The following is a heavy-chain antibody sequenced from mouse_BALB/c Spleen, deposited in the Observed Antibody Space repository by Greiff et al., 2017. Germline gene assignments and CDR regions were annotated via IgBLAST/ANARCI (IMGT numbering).Heavy chain of an antibody. CDR2: IWAGGIT. CDR3: AREGRGNPMAY. D-gene: IGHD2-1*01. V-gene: IGHV2-9*02. CDR1: GFSLTGSV. J-gene: IGHJ3*01. Sequence: QVQLQQSGPGLVAPSHSLSITCTVSGFSLTGSVVHWVRQPPGKGLAWLGVIWAGGITNYNSPLMSRLSISKDNSKSQVFLQMNSLQTDDTAMYYCAREGRGNPMAYWGQGTLVTVSA.